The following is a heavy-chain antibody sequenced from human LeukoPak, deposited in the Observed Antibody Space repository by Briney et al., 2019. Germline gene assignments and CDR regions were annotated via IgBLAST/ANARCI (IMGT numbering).Heavy chain of an antibody. V-gene: IGHV1-2*02. Sequence: ASVKVSCKASGYTFTEYYIHWVRHGPGPGLEWMGWINPNNGGNKYAQKFQGRVTMTRDTSISTAYMELSTLTSDDTAVYYCARGQLGQQLVYFDNWGQGTLVTVSS. J-gene: IGHJ4*02. D-gene: IGHD6-13*01. CDR1: GYTFTEYY. CDR3: ARGQLGQQLVYFDN. CDR2: INPNNGGN.